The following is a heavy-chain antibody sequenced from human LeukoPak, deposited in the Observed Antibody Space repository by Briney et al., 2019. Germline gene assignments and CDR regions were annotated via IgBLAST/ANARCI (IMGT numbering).Heavy chain of an antibody. CDR1: GGSISSYY. J-gene: IGHJ4*02. D-gene: IGHD3-22*01. CDR2: IYYGGST. V-gene: IGHV4-59*01. CDR3: ARVHGPYYYDSSGYHLDY. Sequence: PSETLSLTCTVSGGSISSYYWSWIRQPPGKGLEWIGYIYYGGSTNYNPSLKSRVTISVDTSKNQFSLKLSSVTAADTAVYYCARVHGPYYYDSSGYHLDYWGQGTLVTVSS.